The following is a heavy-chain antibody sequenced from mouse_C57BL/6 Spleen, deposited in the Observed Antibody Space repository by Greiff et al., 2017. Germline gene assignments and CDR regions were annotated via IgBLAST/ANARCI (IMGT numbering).Heavy chain of an antibody. Sequence: EVQLQPSGPELVKPGASVKISCKASGYTFTDYYMNWVKQSHGKSLEWIGDINPNNGGTSYNQKFKGKATLTVDKSSSTAYMELRSLTSEDSAVYYCARYDYDPSYAMDYWGQGTSVTVSS. D-gene: IGHD2-4*01. V-gene: IGHV1-26*01. CDR1: GYTFTDYY. CDR3: ARYDYDPSYAMDY. CDR2: INPNNGGT. J-gene: IGHJ4*01.